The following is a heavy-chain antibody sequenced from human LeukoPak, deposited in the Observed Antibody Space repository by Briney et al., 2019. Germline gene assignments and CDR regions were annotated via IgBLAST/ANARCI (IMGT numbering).Heavy chain of an antibody. CDR2: IYYSGST. D-gene: IGHD1-26*01. Sequence: SETLSLTCTVSGGSISSYYWSWIRQPPGKGLEWIGYIYYSGSTNYNPSLKSRVTISVDTSKNQFSLRLSSVTAADTAVYYCARVGATPYYYYYMDVWGKGTTVTVSS. J-gene: IGHJ6*03. V-gene: IGHV4-59*01. CDR1: GGSISSYY. CDR3: ARVGATPYYYYYMDV.